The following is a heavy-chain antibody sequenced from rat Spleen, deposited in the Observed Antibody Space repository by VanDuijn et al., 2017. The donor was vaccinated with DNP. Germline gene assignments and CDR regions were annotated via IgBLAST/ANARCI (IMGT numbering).Heavy chain of an antibody. CDR1: GFTFSNSW. Sequence: EVQLVETGGGLVQPGRSLKLSCVASGFTFSNSWMYWIRQAPGKGLEWIGSINDDGSSTYYGDSVKGRFTISRDNAKSTLYLQMDSLRSEDTATYYCAKGDYWGQGVMVTVSS. J-gene: IGHJ2*01. V-gene: IGHV5-58*01. CDR2: INDDGSST. CDR3: AKGDY.